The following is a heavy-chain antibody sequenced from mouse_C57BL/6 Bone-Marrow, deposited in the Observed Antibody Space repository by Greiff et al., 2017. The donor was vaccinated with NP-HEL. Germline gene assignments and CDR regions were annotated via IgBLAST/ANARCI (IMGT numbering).Heavy chain of an antibody. CDR3: ARGIYYGSSWAY. J-gene: IGHJ3*01. CDR2: IYPGDGDT. D-gene: IGHD1-1*01. V-gene: IGHV1-82*01. Sequence: VQLQQSGPELVKPGASVKISCKASGYAFSSSWMHWVKQRPGKGLEWIGRIYPGDGDTKYNGKFKGKATLTADTSSSTAYMQLSSLTSEDSAVYFCARGIYYGSSWAYWGQGTLVTVSA. CDR1: GYAFSSSW.